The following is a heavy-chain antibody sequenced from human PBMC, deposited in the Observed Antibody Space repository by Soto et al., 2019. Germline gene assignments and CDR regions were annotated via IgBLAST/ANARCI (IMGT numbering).Heavy chain of an antibody. J-gene: IGHJ4*02. CDR3: ARDYRLMVRGAGFDY. Sequence: EVQLVESGGGLVQPGGSLSLSCAASGLSVSGNYMSWVAQAPGKGLEGVSVIYSGGTTYYADSVKGRFIISRDISKNTLYLQMNSLRVEDTAVYYCARDYRLMVRGAGFDYWGQGTLVTVSS. CDR1: GLSVSGNY. D-gene: IGHD3-10*01. CDR2: IYSGGTT. V-gene: IGHV3-66*01.